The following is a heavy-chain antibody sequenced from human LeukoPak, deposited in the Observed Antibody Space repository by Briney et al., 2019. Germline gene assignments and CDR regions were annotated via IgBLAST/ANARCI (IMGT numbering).Heavy chain of an antibody. V-gene: IGHV3-23*01. CDR2: ISGSGGST. Sequence: LSGGSLRLSCATSGFILSTYALSWVRQAPGKGLEWASSISGSGGSTYHADSVKGRFTISRDSSKNTLYLQMNSLRAEDTAIYYCARVIRAAPGKGYFDYWGQGTLVTVSS. CDR3: ARVIRAAPGKGYFDY. D-gene: IGHD6-13*01. CDR1: GFILSTYA. J-gene: IGHJ4*02.